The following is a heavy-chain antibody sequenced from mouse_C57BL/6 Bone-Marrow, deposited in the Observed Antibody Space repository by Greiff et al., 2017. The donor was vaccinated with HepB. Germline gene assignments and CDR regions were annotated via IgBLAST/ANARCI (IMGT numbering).Heavy chain of an antibody. CDR2: IWTGGGT. CDR3: ARNNPLPHYYGSSYGYYYAMDY. J-gene: IGHJ4*01. CDR1: GFSLTSYA. V-gene: IGHV2-9-1*01. D-gene: IGHD1-1*01. Sequence: VQLQESGPGLVAPSQSLSITCTVSGFSLTSYAISWVRQPPGKGLEWLGVIWTGGGTNYNSALKSRLSISKDNSKSKVFLKMNSMQTDDTARYYSARNNPLPHYYGSSYGYYYAMDYWGQGTSVTVSS.